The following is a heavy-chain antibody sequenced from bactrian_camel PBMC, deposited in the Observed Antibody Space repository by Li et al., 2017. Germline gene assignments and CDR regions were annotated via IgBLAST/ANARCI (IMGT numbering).Heavy chain of an antibody. Sequence: HVQLVESGGGSVQAGGSLKLSCVASRITASSHCVGWFRQTRVNERAGVASIYSAGATSYGDDVKGRFTISRDNDKDTIYLQMDSMKPEDTGVYVCVKVPPPVLSWPSCGSLGRRRGYEQGSGDPGHRL. CDR1: RITASSHC. J-gene: IGHJ4*01. D-gene: IGHD3*01. CDR2: IYSAGAT. V-gene: IGHV3S53*01. CDR3: VKVPPPVLSWPSCGSLGRRRGYE.